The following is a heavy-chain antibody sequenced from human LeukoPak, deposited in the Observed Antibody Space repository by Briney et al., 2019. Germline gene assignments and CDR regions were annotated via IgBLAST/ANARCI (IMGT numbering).Heavy chain of an antibody. Sequence: EASVKVSCKASGGTFSSYAISWVRQAPGQGLEWMGGIIPIFGTANYAQKFQGRVTITADESTSTAYMELSSLRSEDTAVYYCARGSQIGVVVPAANMASGAFDIWGQGTMVTVSS. CDR3: ARGSQIGVVVPAANMASGAFDI. J-gene: IGHJ3*02. CDR1: GGTFSSYA. V-gene: IGHV1-69*01. D-gene: IGHD2-2*01. CDR2: IIPIFGTA.